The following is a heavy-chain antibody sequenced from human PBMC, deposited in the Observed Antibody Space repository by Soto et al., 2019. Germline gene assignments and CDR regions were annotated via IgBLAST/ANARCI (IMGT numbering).Heavy chain of an antibody. D-gene: IGHD3-3*01. V-gene: IGHV3-33*01. CDR2: IWYDGSNK. Sequence: GGSLRLSCAASGFTFSSYGMHWVRQAPGKGLEWVAVIWYDGSNKYYADSVKGRFTISRDNSKNTLYLQMNSLRAEDTAVYYCARDVLRFLERYGMDVWGQGTTVTVSS. J-gene: IGHJ6*02. CDR3: ARDVLRFLERYGMDV. CDR1: GFTFSSYG.